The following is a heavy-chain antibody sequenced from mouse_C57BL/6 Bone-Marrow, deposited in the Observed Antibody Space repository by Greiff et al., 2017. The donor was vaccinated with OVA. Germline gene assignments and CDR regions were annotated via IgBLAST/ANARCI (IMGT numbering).Heavy chain of an antibody. V-gene: IGHV1-54*01. J-gene: IGHJ3*01. Sequence: QVHVKQSGAELVRPGTSVKVSCKASGYAFTNYLIAWVKQRPGQGLEWIGVINPGSGGTNYNEKFKGKATLTADKSSSTAYMQLSSLTSEDSAVYFCARGVGKPAWFAYWGQGTLVTVSA. D-gene: IGHD2-1*01. CDR1: GYAFTNYL. CDR2: INPGSGGT. CDR3: ARGVGKPAWFAY.